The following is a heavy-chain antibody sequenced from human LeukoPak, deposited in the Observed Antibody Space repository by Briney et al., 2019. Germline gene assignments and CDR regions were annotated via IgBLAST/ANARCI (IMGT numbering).Heavy chain of an antibody. D-gene: IGHD5-12*01. Sequence: SETLSLTCTVSGGSISGYYWSWIRQPPGKGLEWIGYIYYSGSTKYNPSLKSRVTISVDTSKNQFSLKLSSVTAADTAVYYCARGDVVATALDPWGQGTLVTVSS. V-gene: IGHV4-59*08. CDR1: GGSISGYY. J-gene: IGHJ5*02. CDR3: ARGDVVATALDP. CDR2: IYYSGST.